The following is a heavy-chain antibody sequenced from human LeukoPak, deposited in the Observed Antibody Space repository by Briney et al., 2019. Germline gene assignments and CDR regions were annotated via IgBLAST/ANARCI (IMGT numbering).Heavy chain of an antibody. J-gene: IGHJ4*02. V-gene: IGHV3-23*01. CDR3: TKDLPDYGDYIEGY. Sequence: GGSLRLSCAASGFTFSRFAMSWVRQAPGKGLEWVSTISGSGGTTNYADSVKGRFTFSRDNSKNTLYLQMNSLRAEDTAVYYCTKDLPDYGDYIEGYWGQGTLVTVSS. D-gene: IGHD4-17*01. CDR1: GFTFSRFA. CDR2: ISGSGGTT.